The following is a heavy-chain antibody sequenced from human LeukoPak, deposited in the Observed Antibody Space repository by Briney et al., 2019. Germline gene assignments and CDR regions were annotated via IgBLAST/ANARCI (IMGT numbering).Heavy chain of an antibody. Sequence: PGGSLRLSCVASGFTFSSYAMSWFRQAPGKGLEWVSSISGSGGSTYYADSVKGRFTISRDNSKNTLHLQMNSLRAEDTAVYYCARPVIFSSGNWYYFDYWGQGTLVTVSS. CDR3: ARPVIFSSGNWYYFDY. J-gene: IGHJ4*02. CDR2: ISGSGGST. D-gene: IGHD6-25*01. V-gene: IGHV3-23*01. CDR1: GFTFSSYA.